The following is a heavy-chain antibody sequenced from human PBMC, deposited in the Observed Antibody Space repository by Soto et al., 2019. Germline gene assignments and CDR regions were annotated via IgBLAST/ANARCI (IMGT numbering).Heavy chain of an antibody. CDR3: VRGDNWNDEASDY. CDR2: IGSDGNNR. CDR1: GFMFSNHG. Sequence: QVQLVESGGGVVQPGRSLRLSCATSGFMFSNHGMHWVRQAPGKGLEWVAVIGSDGNNRYYTDSVKGRFTISRDNYKNTVYLQMNSVRAEDTAVYYGVRGDNWNDEASDYWGQGTLVTVSS. D-gene: IGHD1-1*01. J-gene: IGHJ4*02. V-gene: IGHV3-33*01.